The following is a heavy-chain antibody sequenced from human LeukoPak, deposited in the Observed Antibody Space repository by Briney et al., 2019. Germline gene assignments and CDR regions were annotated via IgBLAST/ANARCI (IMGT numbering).Heavy chain of an antibody. Sequence: GGSLRLSCAASGFTVSSNYMSWVRQAPGKGLEWVANIKQDGSEKYYVDSVKGRFTISRDNAKNSLYLQMNSLRAEDTAVYYCARAIVVVVAATLDYWGQGTLVTVSS. CDR1: GFTVSSNY. D-gene: IGHD2-15*01. CDR3: ARAIVVVVAATLDY. CDR2: IKQDGSEK. V-gene: IGHV3-7*01. J-gene: IGHJ4*02.